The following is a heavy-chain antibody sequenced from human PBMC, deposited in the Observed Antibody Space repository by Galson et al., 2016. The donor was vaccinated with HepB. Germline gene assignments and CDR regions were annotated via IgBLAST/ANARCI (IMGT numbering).Heavy chain of an antibody. CDR1: GDSISSSDYY. D-gene: IGHD1-7*01. CDR2: IYYSGTT. Sequence: SETLSLTCTVPGDSISSSDYYWGWIRQPPGKGLEWIGSIYYSGTTYYNPSLKSRVTLSVDTSKNQFSLKLNSVTAADTAVYYCAPTNWNYVNWFDPWGQGTLVTVSS. CDR3: APTNWNYVNWFDP. V-gene: IGHV4-39*01. J-gene: IGHJ5*02.